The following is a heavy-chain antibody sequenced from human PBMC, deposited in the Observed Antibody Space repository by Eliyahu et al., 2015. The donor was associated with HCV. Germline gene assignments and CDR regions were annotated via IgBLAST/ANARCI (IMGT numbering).Heavy chain of an antibody. V-gene: IGHV3-23*03. Sequence: EVQLLESGGGXAQPGXSLRLSCAASGFTFRMSAMSWVRQAPGKGLGXVSVIYSGDGSAXXADSVRGRFTISRDNFNSILXLQMDSLRGEDTAVYYCVKDGRWFDPWGQGTLVSVSS. CDR2: IYSGDGSA. J-gene: IGHJ5*02. CDR1: GFTFRMSA. CDR3: VKDGRWFDP.